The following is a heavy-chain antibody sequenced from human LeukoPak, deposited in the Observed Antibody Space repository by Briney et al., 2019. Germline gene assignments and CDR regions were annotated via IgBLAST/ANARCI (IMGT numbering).Heavy chain of an antibody. J-gene: IGHJ5*02. CDR2: IQYDGSNK. CDR3: AKDSLTGNYYYFDP. Sequence: PGGSLRLSRAASGFTFSSYGMEWVRQAPGKGLEWVAFIQYDGSNKYYADSVKGRFTISRDNSKNTLYLQMNSLRAEDTALYYCAKDSLTGNYYYFDPWGQGTLVTVSS. CDR1: GFTFSSYG. V-gene: IGHV3-30*02. D-gene: IGHD1-26*01.